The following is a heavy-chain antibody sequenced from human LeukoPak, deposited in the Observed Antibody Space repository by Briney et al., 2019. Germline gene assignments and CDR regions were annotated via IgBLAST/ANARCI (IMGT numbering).Heavy chain of an antibody. V-gene: IGHV3-21*01. CDR3: ARDRARVSDY. CDR1: GFTFSTYS. CDR2: ISSDSYYI. D-gene: IGHD3-22*01. Sequence: GGSLRLSCAASGFTFSTYSMNWVRQAPGKGLEWVSAISSDSYYIYYADSVRGRFTISRDNAKNSLYLQMNSLRAEDTAVYYCARDRARVSDYWGQGTLVTVSS. J-gene: IGHJ4*02.